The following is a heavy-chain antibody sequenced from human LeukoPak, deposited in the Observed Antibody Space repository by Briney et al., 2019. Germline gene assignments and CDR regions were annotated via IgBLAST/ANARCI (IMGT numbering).Heavy chain of an antibody. J-gene: IGHJ4*02. V-gene: IGHV3-30*03. Sequence: PGGSLRLSCAASGFTFSSYGMHWVRQAPGKGLEWVAVISYDGSNKYYADSVKGRFTISRDNSKNTLYLQMNSLRAEDTAVYYCARYGRSFGLDYWGQGTLVTVSS. CDR1: GFTFSSYG. CDR2: ISYDGSNK. CDR3: ARYGRSFGLDY. D-gene: IGHD3-10*01.